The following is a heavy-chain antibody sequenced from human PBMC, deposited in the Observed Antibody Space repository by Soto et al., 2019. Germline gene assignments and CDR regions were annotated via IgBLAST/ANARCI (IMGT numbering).Heavy chain of an antibody. CDR2: VFYTGTT. D-gene: IGHD2-2*01. Sequence: PSETLSLTCSVSGGSINYNSYYWGWIRQPPVQGLEWIGSVFYTGTTYYSPSLESRVTISVDTSKNSFSLNLTSVTAADTAVYFCARLVVVSPVANVWGQGTLVTVSS. V-gene: IGHV4-39*02. CDR1: GGSINYNSYY. J-gene: IGHJ4*02. CDR3: ARLVVVSPVANV.